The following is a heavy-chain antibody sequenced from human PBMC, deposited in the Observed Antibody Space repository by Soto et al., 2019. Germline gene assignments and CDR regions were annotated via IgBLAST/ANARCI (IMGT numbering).Heavy chain of an antibody. V-gene: IGHV4-39*01. CDR1: GCSINDFAYY. CDR3: ARRERYYGSPGWFDP. D-gene: IGHD3-16*01. J-gene: IGHJ5*02. Sequence: SETLSLACTVSGCSINDFAYYWGWIRQPPGKGLEWIGTVYHNENTYYNPSLKSRVTISVDTAKNQFSLKVRSVTAADTAIYFCARRERYYGSPGWFDPWGQGTLVTVSS. CDR2: VYHNENT.